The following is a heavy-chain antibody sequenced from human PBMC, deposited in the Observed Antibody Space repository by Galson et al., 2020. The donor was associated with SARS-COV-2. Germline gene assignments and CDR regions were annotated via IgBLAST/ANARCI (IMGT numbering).Heavy chain of an antibody. J-gene: IGHJ5*02. CDR3: ARFPAS. Sequence: SQTLSLTCSVSGSSITTHYFWGSTRRPPGKGLEWIASIYHSGNTYYNPSLKSRVIISLDTSKNQFSLKLTSVTAADTAVYYCARFPASWGQGILVTVSS. V-gene: IGHV4-38-2*02. CDR1: GSSITTHYF. CDR2: IYHSGNT.